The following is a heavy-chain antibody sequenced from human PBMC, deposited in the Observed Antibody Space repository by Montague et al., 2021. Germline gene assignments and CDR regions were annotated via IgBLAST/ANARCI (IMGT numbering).Heavy chain of an antibody. CDR2: INGNSINI. V-gene: IGHV3-9*01. Sequence: SLRLSCAASGFIFNNYVMNWVRQAPGKGLEWVSGINGNSINIDYADSVKGRFTISRDNAKNSLYLQMNSLRAEDTAVYYCGVSPRRGGMDVWGKGTTVTVSS. CDR3: GVSPRRGGMDV. CDR1: GFIFNNYV. J-gene: IGHJ6*03.